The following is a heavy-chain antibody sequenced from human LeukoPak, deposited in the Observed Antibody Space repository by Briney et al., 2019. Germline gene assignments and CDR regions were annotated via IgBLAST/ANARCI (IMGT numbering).Heavy chain of an antibody. CDR1: GGSISSSSYY. V-gene: IGHV4-39*01. CDR2: IYYSGST. Sequence: PSQTLSLTCTVSGGSISSSSYYWGWIRQPPGKGLEWIGSIYYSGSTYYNPSLKSRVTISVDTSKNQFSLKLSSVTAADTAVYYCAGWFGRGGFDYWGQGTLVTVSS. J-gene: IGHJ4*02. CDR3: AGWFGRGGFDY. D-gene: IGHD3-10*01.